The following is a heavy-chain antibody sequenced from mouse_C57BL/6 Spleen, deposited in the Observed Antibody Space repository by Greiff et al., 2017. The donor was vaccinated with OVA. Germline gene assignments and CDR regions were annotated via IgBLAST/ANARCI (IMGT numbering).Heavy chain of an antibody. D-gene: IGHD1-1*01. CDR3: ARRITTVVADWYFDV. V-gene: IGHV1-85*01. CDR1: GYTFTSYD. Sequence: VKLMESGPELVKPGASVKLSCKASGYTFTSYDINWVKQRPGQGLEWIGWIYPRDGSTKYNEKFKGKATLTVDTSSSTAYMELHSLTSEDSAVYFCARRITTVVADWYFDVWGTGTTVTVSS. CDR2: IYPRDGST. J-gene: IGHJ1*03.